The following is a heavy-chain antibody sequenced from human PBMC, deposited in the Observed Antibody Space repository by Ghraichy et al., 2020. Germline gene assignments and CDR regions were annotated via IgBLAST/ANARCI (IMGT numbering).Heavy chain of an antibody. Sequence: GGSLRLSCAASGFIVRTSYMTWVRQAPGKGLEWVAVIYSGGTTYYADSVKGRFAISRDISKNALFLQINSLRDDDPAEYYCARAREQLVDYYYYGMDVWGQGTTVIVSS. CDR2: IYSGGTT. CDR3: ARAREQLVDYYYYGMDV. D-gene: IGHD6-6*01. V-gene: IGHV3-53*01. CDR1: GFIVRTSY. J-gene: IGHJ6*02.